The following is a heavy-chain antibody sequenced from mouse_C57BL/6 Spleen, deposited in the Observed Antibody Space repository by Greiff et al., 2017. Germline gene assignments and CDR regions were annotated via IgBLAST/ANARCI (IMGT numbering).Heavy chain of an antibody. CDR1: GYTFTSYW. D-gene: IGHD1-3*01. CDR3: ARGYNSSFAY. V-gene: IGHV1-69*01. J-gene: IGHJ3*01. Sequence: QVQLQQPGAELVMPGASVKLSCKASGYTFTSYWMHWVKQRPGQGLEWIGEIDPSDSYTNYNQKFKGKSTLTVDKSSSTAYMQLSSLTSEDSAVYNCARGYNSSFAYWGQGTLVTVSA. CDR2: IDPSDSYT.